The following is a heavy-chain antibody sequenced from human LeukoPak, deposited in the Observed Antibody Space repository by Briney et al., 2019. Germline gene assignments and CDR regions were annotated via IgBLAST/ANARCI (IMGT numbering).Heavy chain of an antibody. J-gene: IGHJ4*02. CDR1: VFTVSSNY. V-gene: IGHV3-66*01. CDR2: IYSGGST. Sequence: GGSLRLSCAASVFTVSSNYMSWVRQAPGKGLEWVSVIYSGGSTYYADSVKGRFTISRDNSKNTLYLQMNSLRAEDTAVYYCARSPRGYSYGYADYWGQGTLVTVSS. D-gene: IGHD5-18*01. CDR3: ARSPRGYSYGYADY.